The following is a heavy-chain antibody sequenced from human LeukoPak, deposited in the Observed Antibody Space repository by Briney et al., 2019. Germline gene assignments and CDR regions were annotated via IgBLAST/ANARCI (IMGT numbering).Heavy chain of an antibody. D-gene: IGHD3/OR15-3a*01. J-gene: IGHJ4*02. CDR2: IGDDVVST. V-gene: IGHV3-23*01. CDR3: ASGLVHFDY. Sequence: PGGSLRLSCAASGFTFSSHAMSWVRQAPGKGLEWVSAIGDDVVSTYYAESVKGRFTISRDNSKNTLYLQMNSLRAEDTAVYYCASGLVHFDYWGQGTLVTVSS. CDR1: GFTFSSHA.